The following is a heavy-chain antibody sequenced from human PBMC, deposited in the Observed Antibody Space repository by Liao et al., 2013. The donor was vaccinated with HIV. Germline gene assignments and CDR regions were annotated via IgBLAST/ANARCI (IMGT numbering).Heavy chain of an antibody. V-gene: IGHV4-30-4*08. CDR3: ARGVDMATKGFDS. D-gene: IGHD5-24*01. Sequence: QVQLQESGPGLVKPSQTLSLTCTVSGGSISSGDYYWSWIRQPPGKGLEWIGYIYYSGSTYYSPSLKSRLTISVDTSKNQFSLRLASVTAADTAVYFCARGVDMATKGFDSWGQGSLVTVSS. CDR2: IYYSGST. CDR1: GGSISSGDYY. J-gene: IGHJ4*02.